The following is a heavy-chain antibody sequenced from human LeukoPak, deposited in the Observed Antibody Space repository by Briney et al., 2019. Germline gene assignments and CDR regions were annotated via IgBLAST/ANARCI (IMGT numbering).Heavy chain of an antibody. CDR3: ASLKGLFDYFDY. V-gene: IGHV3-53*01. CDR1: VFTVSNKY. Sequence: GGCLRLSCVASVFTVSNKYMRWVRQAPGKGREWVSVLYNAGSTYYADSVKGRFTISRDNSKNTLYLQMYSLRAEDTAVYYCASLKGLFDYFDYWGQGILVTVYS. CDR2: LYNAGST. D-gene: IGHD2-21*01. J-gene: IGHJ4*02.